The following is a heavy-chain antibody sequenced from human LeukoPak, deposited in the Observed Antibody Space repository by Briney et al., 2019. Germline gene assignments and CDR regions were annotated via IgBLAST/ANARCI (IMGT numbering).Heavy chain of an antibody. D-gene: IGHD4-17*01. J-gene: IGHJ2*01. V-gene: IGHV4-59*01. CDR3: ARGGYTTGGYWYLDL. CDR1: GGSISTYY. CDR2: IYYRGST. Sequence: SETLSLTCTVSGGSISTYYWSWIRQPPGKGLEWIRYIYYRGSTNYNPSLKSRVTILVDTSKNQFSLKLSSVTAADTAVSYCARGGYTTGGYWYLDLWGGGTLVTVSS.